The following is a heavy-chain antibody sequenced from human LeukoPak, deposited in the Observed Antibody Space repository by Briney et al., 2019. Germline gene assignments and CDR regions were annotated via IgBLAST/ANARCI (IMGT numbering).Heavy chain of an antibody. CDR3: ARGVRDDEGYYYDSSGYLYYFDY. D-gene: IGHD3-22*01. CDR2: IYYSGST. V-gene: IGHV4-59*01. J-gene: IGHJ4*02. CDR1: GGSISSYY. Sequence: PSETLSLTCTVSGGSISSYYWSWIRQPPGKGLEWIGYIYYSGSTNCNPSLKSRVTISVDTSKNQFSLKLSSVTAADTAVYYCARGVRDDEGYYYDSSGYLYYFDYWGQGTLVTVSS.